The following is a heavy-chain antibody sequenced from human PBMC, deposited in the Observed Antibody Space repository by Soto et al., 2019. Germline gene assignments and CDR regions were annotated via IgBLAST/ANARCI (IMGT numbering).Heavy chain of an antibody. Sequence: SQTLSLTCAISGDSVSSSSAAWNWIRQSPSRGLEWLGRTYYRSKWYNDYAVSVKSRITINPDTSKNQFSLQLNSVTPEDTAVYYCASSNGGALYYDFWSGYPEFHYYYYYGMDVWGQGTTVTVSS. CDR1: GDSVSSSSAA. V-gene: IGHV6-1*01. D-gene: IGHD3-3*01. CDR2: TYYRSKWYN. J-gene: IGHJ6*02. CDR3: ASSNGGALYYDFWSGYPEFHYYYYYGMDV.